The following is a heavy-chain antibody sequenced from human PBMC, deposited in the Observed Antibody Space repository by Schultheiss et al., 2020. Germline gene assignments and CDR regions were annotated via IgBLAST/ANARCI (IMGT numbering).Heavy chain of an antibody. CDR3: ARSGGHRYDY. CDR2: IYYSGST. J-gene: IGHJ4*02. V-gene: IGHV4-61*01. CDR1: GGSVSSGSYY. D-gene: IGHD2-15*01. Sequence: SETLSLTCTVSGGSVSSGSYYWSWIRQPPGKGLEWIGYIYYSGSTNYNPSLKSRVTISVDTSKNQFSLQLNSVTPEDTAVYYCARSGGHRYDYWGQGTLVTVSS.